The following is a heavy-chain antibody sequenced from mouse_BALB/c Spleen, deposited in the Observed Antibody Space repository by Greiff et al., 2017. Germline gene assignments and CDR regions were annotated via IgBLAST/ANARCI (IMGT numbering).Heavy chain of an antibody. Sequence: QVQLKESGPGLVAPSQSLSITCTVSGFSLTGYGVNWVRQPPGKGLEWLGMIWGDGSTDYNSALKSRLSISKDTSKSQVFLKMNSLQTDDTARYYCARGITTATDHYFDYWGQGTTLTVSS. D-gene: IGHD1-2*01. CDR3: ARGITTATDHYFDY. J-gene: IGHJ2*01. V-gene: IGHV2-6-7*01. CDR1: GFSLTGYG. CDR2: IWGDGST.